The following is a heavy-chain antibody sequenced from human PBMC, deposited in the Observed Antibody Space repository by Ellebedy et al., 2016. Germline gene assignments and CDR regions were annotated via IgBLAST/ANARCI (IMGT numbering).Heavy chain of an antibody. CDR3: ARAPRSCIPYRDCFQYWYFDL. CDR1: GGSISSYY. J-gene: IGHJ2*01. D-gene: IGHD2-21*02. V-gene: IGHV4-59*01. CDR2: IYYKGST. Sequence: SETLSLXXTVSGGSISSYYWSWIRQPPGKGLEWIGFIYYKGSTNYNPSLKSRVTISVDTSKNQFSLKLSSVTAADTAVYYCARAPRSCIPYRDCFQYWYFDLWGRGTLVTVSS.